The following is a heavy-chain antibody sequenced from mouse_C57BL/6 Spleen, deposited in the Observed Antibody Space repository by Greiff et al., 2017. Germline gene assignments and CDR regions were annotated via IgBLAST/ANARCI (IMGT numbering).Heavy chain of an antibody. CDR3: AKNAANFYSCDY. V-gene: IGHV2-5*01. D-gene: IGHD4-1*01. Sequence: QVHVKQSGPGLVQPSQSLSITCTVSGFSLTSYGVHWVRQSPGKGLEWLGVIWRGGSTDYNAAFMSRVSITKDNSKSQVFFKMNSLHAVDTAIYYCAKNAANFYSCDYWGQGTTLTVSS. CDR1: GFSLTSYG. J-gene: IGHJ2*01. CDR2: IWRGGST.